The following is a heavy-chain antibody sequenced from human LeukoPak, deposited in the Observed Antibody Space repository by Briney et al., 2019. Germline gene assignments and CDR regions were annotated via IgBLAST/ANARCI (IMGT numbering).Heavy chain of an antibody. D-gene: IGHD3-10*01. CDR2: ISGSGGST. Sequence: GGSLRLSCAASGFTFSSYAMSWVRQAPGKGLEWVSAISGSGGSTYYADSVKGRFTISRDNSKNTLYLQMNSLRAEDTAVYYCAKDRRRFGKLLLGTKYYGMDVWGQGTTVTVSS. V-gene: IGHV3-23*01. CDR3: AKDRRRFGKLLLGTKYYGMDV. J-gene: IGHJ6*02. CDR1: GFTFSSYA.